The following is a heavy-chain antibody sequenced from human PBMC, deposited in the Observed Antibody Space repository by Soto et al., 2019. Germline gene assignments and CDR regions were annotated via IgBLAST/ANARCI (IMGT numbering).Heavy chain of an antibody. CDR1: GYTFTGDY. D-gene: IGHD1-26*01. Sequence: GASVKVFCKASGYTFTGDYMHWVRRAPGQGLEWLGWMNPSSGYTGYAQKFQGRVTMTGDTSISTAYMELSSLTSADTAVYYCARFVRHQLPTIDYWGQGALVPVSS. J-gene: IGHJ4*02. CDR3: ARFVRHQLPTIDY. CDR2: MNPSSGYT. V-gene: IGHV1-8*02.